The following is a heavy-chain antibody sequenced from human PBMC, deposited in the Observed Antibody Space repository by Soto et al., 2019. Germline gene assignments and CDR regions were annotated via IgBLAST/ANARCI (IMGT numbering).Heavy chain of an antibody. CDR3: ARGQEQQLVRTFFDY. J-gene: IGHJ4*02. Sequence: QVQLQESGPGLVKPSQTLSLTCTVSGGSISSGGYYWSWIRQPPGKGLEWIGEINHSGSTNYNPSLKSRVTISVDTSKNQFSLKLSSVTAADTAVYYCARGQEQQLVRTFFDYWGQGTLVTVSS. V-gene: IGHV4-31*03. CDR2: INHSGST. CDR1: GGSISSGGYY. D-gene: IGHD6-13*01.